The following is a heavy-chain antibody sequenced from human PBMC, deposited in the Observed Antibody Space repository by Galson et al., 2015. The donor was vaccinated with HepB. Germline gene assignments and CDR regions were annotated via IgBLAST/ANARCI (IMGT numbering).Heavy chain of an antibody. Sequence: SLRLSCAASGFTFSSYAMSWVRQAPGKGLEWVSAISGSGGSTYYADSVKGRFTISRDNSKNTLYLQMNSLRAEDTAVYYCASDDHFDIVVVPAAIDYWGQGTLVTVPS. V-gene: IGHV3-23*01. J-gene: IGHJ4*02. CDR1: GFTFSSYA. D-gene: IGHD2-2*01. CDR2: ISGSGGST. CDR3: ASDDHFDIVVVPAAIDY.